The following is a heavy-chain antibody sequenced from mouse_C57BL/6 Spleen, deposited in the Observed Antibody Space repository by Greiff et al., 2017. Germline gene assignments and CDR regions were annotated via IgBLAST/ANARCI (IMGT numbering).Heavy chain of an antibody. CDR2: IHPNSGST. Sequence: VQLQQPGAELVKPGASVKLSCKASGYTFTSYWMHWVKQRPGQGLEWIGMIHPNSGSTNYNAKFKGKATLTGDKSSSTAYMQLSSLTSEDSAVYYCARNFDYDEGYYAMGYWGQGTSVTVSS. J-gene: IGHJ4*01. CDR3: ARNFDYDEGYYAMGY. D-gene: IGHD2-4*01. CDR1: GYTFTSYW. V-gene: IGHV1-64*01.